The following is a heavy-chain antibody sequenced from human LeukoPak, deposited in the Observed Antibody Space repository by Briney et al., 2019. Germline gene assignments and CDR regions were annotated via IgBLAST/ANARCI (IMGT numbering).Heavy chain of an antibody. CDR1: GGTFSSYA. CDR3: AGIAAHSFDY. Sequence: SVKVSCKASGGTFSSYAISWVRQAPGQGLEWMGRIIPILGIANYAQKFQGRVTITADKSASTAYMELSSLRSEDTAVYYCAGIAAHSFDYLGQGTLVTVSS. CDR2: IIPILGIA. D-gene: IGHD6-6*01. J-gene: IGHJ4*02. V-gene: IGHV1-69*04.